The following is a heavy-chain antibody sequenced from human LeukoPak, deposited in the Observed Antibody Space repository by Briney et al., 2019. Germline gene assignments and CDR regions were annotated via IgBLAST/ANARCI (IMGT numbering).Heavy chain of an antibody. CDR2: ISSSSSYI. CDR3: ASQLLTVAFDI. Sequence: GGSLRLSCAASGFTFSSYSMNWVRQAPGKGLEWVSSISSSSSYIYYADSVKGRFTISRDNAKNSLYLEMNSLRAEDTAVYYCASQLLTVAFDIWGQGTMVTVSS. D-gene: IGHD5-24*01. CDR1: GFTFSSYS. V-gene: IGHV3-21*01. J-gene: IGHJ3*02.